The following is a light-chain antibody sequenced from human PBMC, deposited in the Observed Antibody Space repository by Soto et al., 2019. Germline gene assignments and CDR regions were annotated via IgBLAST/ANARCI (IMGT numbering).Light chain of an antibody. CDR3: QQYNVSPRT. J-gene: IGKJ1*01. Sequence: EIVLTQSPGTLALSLGDGATLSCRASQTVNRNYLAWYHQKPGQPPRLLIYGVSNRATGVPDRFSVGGSGTEFTLTSLRLEPDDFGTKWGQQYNVSPRTFGQGTRGEGK. CDR2: GVS. V-gene: IGKV3-20*01. CDR1: QTVNRNY.